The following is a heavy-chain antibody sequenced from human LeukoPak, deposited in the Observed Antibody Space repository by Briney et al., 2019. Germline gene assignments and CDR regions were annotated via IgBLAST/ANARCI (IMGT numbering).Heavy chain of an antibody. CDR2: INSDGSST. J-gene: IGHJ4*02. CDR3: ARDVVRFGEPTYDY. V-gene: IGHV3-74*01. Sequence: PGGSLRLSCAVSGFTLSGYWMHWVRQAPGKGLVWVSRINSDGSSTSYADSVKGRFTIARDNAKNTLYLQMNSLRAEDTAVYYCARDVVRFGEPTYDYWGQGTLVTVSS. CDR1: GFTLSGYW. D-gene: IGHD3-10*01.